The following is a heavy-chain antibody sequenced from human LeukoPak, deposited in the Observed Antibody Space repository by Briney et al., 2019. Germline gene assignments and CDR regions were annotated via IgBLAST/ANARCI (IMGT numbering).Heavy chain of an antibody. CDR1: GFTFSSYS. J-gene: IGHJ4*02. V-gene: IGHV3-21*01. Sequence: GGSLRLSCAASGFTFSSYSMNWVRQAPGKGLEWVSSISSSSYIYYADSVKGRFTISRDNAKNSLYLQMNSLRAEDTAVYYCARRWDTAMGHFDYWGQGTLVNVSS. CDR3: ARRWDTAMGHFDY. D-gene: IGHD5-18*01. CDR2: ISSSSYI.